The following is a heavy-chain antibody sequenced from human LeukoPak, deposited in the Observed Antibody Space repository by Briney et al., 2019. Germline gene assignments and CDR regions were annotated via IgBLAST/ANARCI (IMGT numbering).Heavy chain of an antibody. V-gene: IGHV1-2*02. CDR3: ARGAWLGFWVRCWVFCFWVAV. CDR2: INPNSGGT. CDR1: GYTFTGYY. D-gene: IGHD3-16*01. Sequence: ASVKVSCKASGYTFTGYYMHWVRQAPGQGLEWMGWINPNSGGTNYAQKFQGRVTMTRDTSISTAYMELSRLRSDDTAVYYCARGAWLGFWVRCWVFCFWVAVWGRGTMVSVSS. J-gene: IGHJ6*01.